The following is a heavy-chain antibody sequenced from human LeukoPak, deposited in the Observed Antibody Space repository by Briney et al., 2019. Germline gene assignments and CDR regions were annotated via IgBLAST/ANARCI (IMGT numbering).Heavy chain of an antibody. Sequence: ASVKASCKASGYTFTGYYMHWVRQAPGQGLEWMGWINPNSGGTNYAQKFQGRVTMTRDTSISTAYMELSRLRSDDTAVYYCARDFPYSSGWYYFDYWGQGTLVTVSS. CDR2: INPNSGGT. V-gene: IGHV1-2*02. CDR3: ARDFPYSSGWYYFDY. J-gene: IGHJ4*02. D-gene: IGHD6-19*01. CDR1: GYTFTGYY.